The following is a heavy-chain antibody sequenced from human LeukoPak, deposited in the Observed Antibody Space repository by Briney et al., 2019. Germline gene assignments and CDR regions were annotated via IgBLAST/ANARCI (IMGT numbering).Heavy chain of an antibody. J-gene: IGHJ4*02. Sequence: GASVKVSCKASGYTFTGYYMHWVRQAPGQGLEWMGWINPNSGGTNYARKFQGRVTMTRDTSISTAYMELSRLRSDDTAVYYCARALPYCSSTSCYRRGYSGYGDYWGQGTLVTVSS. CDR2: INPNSGGT. CDR1: GYTFTGYY. V-gene: IGHV1-2*02. D-gene: IGHD2-2*01. CDR3: ARALPYCSSTSCYRRGYSGYGDY.